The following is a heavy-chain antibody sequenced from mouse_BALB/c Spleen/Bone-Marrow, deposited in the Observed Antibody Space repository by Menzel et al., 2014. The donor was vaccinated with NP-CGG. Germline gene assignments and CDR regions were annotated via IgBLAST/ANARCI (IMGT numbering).Heavy chain of an antibody. D-gene: IGHD2-14*01. CDR2: IWSGGST. CDR1: GFSLTSYG. Sequence: VHLVESGPGLVQPSQSLSITCTVSGFSLTSYGVHWVRQSPGKGLEWLGVIWSGGSTGYNAAFKSRLSISKDNSKSQVFFKMNSLQPNDTAIYYCARMDRSSYAMDYWGQGTSVTVSS. J-gene: IGHJ4*01. CDR3: ARMDRSSYAMDY. V-gene: IGHV2-2*02.